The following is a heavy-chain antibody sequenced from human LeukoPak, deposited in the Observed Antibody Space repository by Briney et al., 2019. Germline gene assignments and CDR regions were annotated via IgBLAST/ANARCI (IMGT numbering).Heavy chain of an antibody. D-gene: IGHD3-22*01. V-gene: IGHV5-51*01. J-gene: IGHJ3*02. CDR3: ARRHYYDSQDAFDI. CDR1: GYRFTSYW. CDR2: ISDT. Sequence: GESLKISCKGSGYRFTSYWIGWVRQMPGKGLEWMGTISDTRYSPSFQGQVTISADKSISTAYLQWSSLKASDTAMYYCARRHYYDSQDAFDIWGQGTMVTVSS.